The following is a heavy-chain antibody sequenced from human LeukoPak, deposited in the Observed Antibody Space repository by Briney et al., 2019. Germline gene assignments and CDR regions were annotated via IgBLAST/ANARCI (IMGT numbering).Heavy chain of an antibody. V-gene: IGHV1-69*10. CDR1: GGTFSSYT. D-gene: IGHD5-18*01. CDR2: IIPILGIA. CDR3: ATSQGYSYGLDY. Sequence: ASVKVSCKASGGTFSSYTISWVRQAPGQGLEWMGGIIPILGIANYAQKFQGRVTITADKSTSTAYIELSSLRSEDTAVYYCATSQGYSYGLDYWGQGTLVTVSS. J-gene: IGHJ4*02.